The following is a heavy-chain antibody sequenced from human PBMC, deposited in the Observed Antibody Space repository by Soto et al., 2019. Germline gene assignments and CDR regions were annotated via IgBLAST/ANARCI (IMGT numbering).Heavy chain of an antibody. CDR1: GFTFSSYA. V-gene: IGHV3-23*01. J-gene: IGHJ6*03. Sequence: EVQLLESGGGLVQPGGSLRLSCAASGFTFSSYAMSWVRQAPGKGLEWVSAISGRGGSTYYADSVKAPFTISRDKSKNTLYLQMNGRRAEDTAVYSCAKGRPAGDILTGYHYYYYYYMAVWGKGTTVTVSS. D-gene: IGHD3-9*01. CDR2: ISGRGGST. CDR3: AKGRPAGDILTGYHYYYYYYMAV.